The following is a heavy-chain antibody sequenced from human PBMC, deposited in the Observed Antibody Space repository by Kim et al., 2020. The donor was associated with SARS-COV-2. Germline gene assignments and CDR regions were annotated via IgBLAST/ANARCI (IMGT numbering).Heavy chain of an antibody. CDR3: AKIRWDFTDYGMDV. CDR2: ISWNSGSI. V-gene: IGHV3-9*01. CDR1: GFTFDDYA. D-gene: IGHD2-8*02. Sequence: SLRLSCAASGFTFDDYAMHWVRQAPGKGLEWVSGISWNSGSIGYADSVKGRFTISRDNAKNSLYLQMNSLRPEDTALYYCAKIRWDFTDYGMDVRGQG. J-gene: IGHJ6*02.